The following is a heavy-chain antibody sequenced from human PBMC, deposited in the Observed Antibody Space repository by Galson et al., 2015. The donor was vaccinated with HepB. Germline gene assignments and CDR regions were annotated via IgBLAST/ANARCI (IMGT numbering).Heavy chain of an antibody. D-gene: IGHD2-2*02. V-gene: IGHV3-33*01. Sequence: SLRLSCAASGFTFSSYGMHWVRQAPGKGLEWVAVIWYDGSNKYYADSVKGRFTISRDNSKNTLYLQMNSLRAEDTAVYYCARDVYCSSTSCYIATNNWFDPWGQGTLVTVSS. J-gene: IGHJ5*02. CDR3: ARDVYCSSTSCYIATNNWFDP. CDR1: GFTFSSYG. CDR2: IWYDGSNK.